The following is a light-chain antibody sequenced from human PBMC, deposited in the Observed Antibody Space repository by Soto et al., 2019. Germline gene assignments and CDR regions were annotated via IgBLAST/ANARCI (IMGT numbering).Light chain of an antibody. Sequence: EIVLTQSPGTLSLSPGERATLSCRASQSISSNNLAWHQHKPGQPPRLLIYGASSRAAGIPDRFSGSGSGTDFTLTISRLEPEDFAVYYCQQYDRPPYIFGQGTKLEIK. V-gene: IGKV3-20*01. J-gene: IGKJ2*01. CDR3: QQYDRPPYI. CDR1: QSISSNN. CDR2: GAS.